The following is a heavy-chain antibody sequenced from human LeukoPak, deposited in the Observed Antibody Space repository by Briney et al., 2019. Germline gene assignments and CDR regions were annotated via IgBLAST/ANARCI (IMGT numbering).Heavy chain of an antibody. CDR1: GYTFTSYG. D-gene: IGHD3-10*01. V-gene: IGHV1-18*01. Sequence: ASVKVSCKASGYTFTSYGISWVRQAPGQGLEWMGWISAYNGNTNYAQKLQGRVTMTTDTSTSTAYMELRSLRSDDTAVYYCARDHGFGELLYDYYYYYGMDVWGQGTTVTVSS. CDR2: ISAYNGNT. CDR3: ARDHGFGELLYDYYYYYGMDV. J-gene: IGHJ6*02.